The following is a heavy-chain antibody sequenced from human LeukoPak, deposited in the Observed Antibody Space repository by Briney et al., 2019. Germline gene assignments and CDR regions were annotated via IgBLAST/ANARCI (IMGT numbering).Heavy chain of an antibody. J-gene: IGHJ4*02. Sequence: ASAKVSCKASGYTFTSYYMHWVRQAPGQGLEWMGVINPSGGSTTYAQKFHGRLTMTRDPSTSTVYMELSSLRSEDTAVYYCARDMTRQYPFDFWGQGTLVTVSS. D-gene: IGHD2-2*01. CDR3: ARDMTRQYPFDF. CDR2: INPSGGST. V-gene: IGHV1-46*01. CDR1: GYTFTSYY.